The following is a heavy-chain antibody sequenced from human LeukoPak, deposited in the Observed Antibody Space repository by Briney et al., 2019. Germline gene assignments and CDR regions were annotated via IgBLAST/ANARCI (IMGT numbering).Heavy chain of an antibody. V-gene: IGHV1-69*13. Sequence: RASVKVSCKASGGTFTNYAISWVRQAPGQGLEWMGGIIPTFGAANYAQRFRGRVTITADESTSTAYMELSSLRSEDTAMYYCARVLTVATASQWDNWFDPWGQGTLVTVSS. CDR1: GGTFTNYA. CDR3: ARVLTVATASQWDNWFDP. D-gene: IGHD4-23*01. CDR2: IIPTFGAA. J-gene: IGHJ5*02.